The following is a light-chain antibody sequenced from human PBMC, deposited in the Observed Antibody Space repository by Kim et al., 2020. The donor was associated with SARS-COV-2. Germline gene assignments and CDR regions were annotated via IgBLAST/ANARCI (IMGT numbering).Light chain of an antibody. V-gene: IGLV3-21*04. J-gene: IGLJ3*02. CDR3: QVWDSGSDRLWV. Sequence: SYELTQPPSVSVAPGKTATITCEGNNIGRKSVHWYQQKPGQAPVLVIYYDRDRPSGIPERFSGSNSGNTATLIISIVEAGDEADYYCQVWDSGSDRLWVFGGGTQLTVL. CDR1: NIGRKS. CDR2: YDR.